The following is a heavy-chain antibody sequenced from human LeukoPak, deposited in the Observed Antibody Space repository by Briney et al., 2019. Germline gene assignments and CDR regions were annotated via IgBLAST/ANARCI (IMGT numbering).Heavy chain of an antibody. D-gene: IGHD3-10*01. Sequence: PSQTLSLTCTVSGGSISSGDYYWSWIRQPPGKGLEWIGYIYYSGSTCYNPSLKSRVTISVDTSKNQFSLKLSSVTAADTAVYYCARAAIMVRGVIITDLDAFDIWGQGTMVTVSS. CDR1: GGSISSGDYY. J-gene: IGHJ3*02. CDR3: ARAAIMVRGVIITDLDAFDI. CDR2: IYYSGST. V-gene: IGHV4-30-4*01.